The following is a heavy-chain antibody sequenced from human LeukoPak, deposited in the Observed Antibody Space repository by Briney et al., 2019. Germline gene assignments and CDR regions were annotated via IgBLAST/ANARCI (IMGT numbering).Heavy chain of an antibody. CDR2: IYNTGST. J-gene: IGHJ4*02. Sequence: KSSETLSLTCTISGGSISSYYWSWIRQPPGKGLEWLGYIYNTGSTDYNPSLKSRVTISVDTSKNQFSLKLSSVTAADTAVYYCARLVYYFDYYDSSGYYDYWGQGTLVTVSS. CDR1: GGSISSYY. V-gene: IGHV4-59*12. D-gene: IGHD3-22*01. CDR3: ARLVYYFDYYDSSGYYDY.